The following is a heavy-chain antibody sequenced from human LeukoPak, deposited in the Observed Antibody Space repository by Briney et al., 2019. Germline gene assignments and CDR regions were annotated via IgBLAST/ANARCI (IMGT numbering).Heavy chain of an antibody. CDR3: ARARHYYDNSGYYPYFDY. V-gene: IGHV4-59*01. Sequence: SETLSLTCTVSGGSISSYYWSWIRQPPWKGLEWIGYIYYSGSTNYNPSLKSRVTISVDTSKNQFSLKLSSVTAADTAVYYCARARHYYDNSGYYPYFDYWGQGTLVTVSS. J-gene: IGHJ4*02. D-gene: IGHD3-22*01. CDR2: IYYSGST. CDR1: GGSISSYY.